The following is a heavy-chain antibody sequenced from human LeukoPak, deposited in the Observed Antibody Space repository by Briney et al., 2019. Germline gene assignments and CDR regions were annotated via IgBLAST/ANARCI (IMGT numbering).Heavy chain of an antibody. V-gene: IGHV4-39*07. CDR1: GGSISSSSYY. D-gene: IGHD4-17*01. CDR2: IYYSGST. J-gene: IGHJ4*02. CDR3: ARDGNGDLPPGY. Sequence: SETLSLTCTVSGGSISSSSYYWGWLRQPPGKGLEWIGSIYYSGSTYYNPSLKSRVTISVDTSKNQFSLKLSSVTAADTAVYYCARDGNGDLPPGYWGQGTLVIVSS.